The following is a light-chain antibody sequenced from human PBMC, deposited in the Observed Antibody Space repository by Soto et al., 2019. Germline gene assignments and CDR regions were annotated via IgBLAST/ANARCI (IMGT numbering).Light chain of an antibody. Sequence: EIVMTQSPATLSVSPGERATLSCRASQSVSSNLAWYQQKPGQAPRLLIYGASTRATGIPARFSGSASGTEFTLTISILQSEDFAVYYCQQYNNWHLFTFGPGTKVDIK. J-gene: IGKJ3*01. CDR2: GAS. CDR3: QQYNNWHLFT. V-gene: IGKV3-15*01. CDR1: QSVSSN.